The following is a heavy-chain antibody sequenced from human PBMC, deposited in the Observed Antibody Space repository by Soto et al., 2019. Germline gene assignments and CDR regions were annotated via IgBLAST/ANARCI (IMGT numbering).Heavy chain of an antibody. V-gene: IGHV2-5*02. CDR3: APRVLRTVFGLVTTTATYFDS. Sequence: QITLNESGPTPVKPRQTLTLTCTFSGFSLTTSGVGVGWIRQSPGKAPEWLALFYWDDDKRYSPCLKSRLTINKDTAKNQAVLTMADLDPADTATYYCAPRVLRTVFGLVTTTATYFDSWGQGTPVAGSS. D-gene: IGHD3-3*01. J-gene: IGHJ4*02. CDR2: FYWDDDK. CDR1: GFSLTTSGVG.